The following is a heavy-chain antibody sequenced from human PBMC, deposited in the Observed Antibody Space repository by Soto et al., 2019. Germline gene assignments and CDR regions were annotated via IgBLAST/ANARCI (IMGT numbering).Heavy chain of an antibody. J-gene: IGHJ4*02. Sequence: PSETLSLTCTVSGGSVTKSSYYWGWIRHSPGEGLGWVGSVYYGGRSYSRSSATSRVTLSVETSKSQFPMNFNSVAASDTDLYYCASQRTTVFTHAYFDSWGTGDMLSVS. V-gene: IGHV4-39*01. CDR1: GGSVTKSSYY. CDR2: VYYGGRS. CDR3: ASQRTTVFTHAYFDS. D-gene: IGHD1-26*01.